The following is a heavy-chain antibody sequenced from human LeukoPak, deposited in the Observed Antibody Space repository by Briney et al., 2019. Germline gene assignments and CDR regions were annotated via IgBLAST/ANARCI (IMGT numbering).Heavy chain of an antibody. V-gene: IGHV4-38-2*02. CDR3: ARGLGRQQLVSPFDY. Sequence: SETLSLTCTVSGYSISSGYYWGWIRQPPGKGLEWLASIYHSGTIYYNPSLKSRVTISVDTSKNQFSLKLTSVTAADTAVYYCARGLGRQQLVSPFDYWGQGTLVTGSS. CDR1: GYSISSGYY. D-gene: IGHD6-13*01. CDR2: IYHSGTI. J-gene: IGHJ4*02.